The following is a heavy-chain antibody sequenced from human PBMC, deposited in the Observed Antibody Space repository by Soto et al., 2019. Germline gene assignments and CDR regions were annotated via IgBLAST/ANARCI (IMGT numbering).Heavy chain of an antibody. CDR1: GFNFATSA. D-gene: IGHD5-12*01. CDR2: IIVGTGNT. V-gene: IGHV1-58*01. Sequence: QKQLVQSGPEVKKPGTSVKVSCKASGFNFATSAVQWVRQARGQGLEWIGWIIVGTGNTNHAQKFRERFTVTRDVSTRTAYLEVRRLISDDPAVCYCASVGSGLWGQGTLVTVSS. CDR3: ASVGSGL. J-gene: IGHJ4*02.